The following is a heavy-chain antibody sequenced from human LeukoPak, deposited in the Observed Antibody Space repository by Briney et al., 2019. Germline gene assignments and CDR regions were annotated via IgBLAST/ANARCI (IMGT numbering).Heavy chain of an antibody. CDR2: INPNSGGT. CDR1: GYTFTGYY. Sequence: GASVKVSCKASGYTFTGYYMHWVRQAPGQGLEWMGWINPNSGGTNYAQKFQGWVTMTRDTSTSTVYMELSSLRSEDTAVYYCARDRLPRRVSRDFDYWGQGTLVTVSS. CDR3: ARDRLPRRVSRDFDY. J-gene: IGHJ4*02. V-gene: IGHV1-2*04. D-gene: IGHD2/OR15-2a*01.